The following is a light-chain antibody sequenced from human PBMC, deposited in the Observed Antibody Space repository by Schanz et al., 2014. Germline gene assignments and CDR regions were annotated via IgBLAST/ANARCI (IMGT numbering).Light chain of an antibody. CDR3: QQYDKWPLT. Sequence: EIVLTQSPGTLSLSPGERVTLSCRASQSVNSNSLAWYQQKPGQAPRLLIYGASTRATGIPARISGSGSGTEFTLTISSLQSEDFAVYYCQQYDKWPLTFGGGTKVEIK. CDR2: GAS. CDR1: QSVNSN. J-gene: IGKJ4*01. V-gene: IGKV3-15*01.